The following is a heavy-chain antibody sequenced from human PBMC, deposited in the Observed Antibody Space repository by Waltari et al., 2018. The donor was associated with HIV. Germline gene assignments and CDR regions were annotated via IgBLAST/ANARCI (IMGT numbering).Heavy chain of an antibody. CDR2: FSPIFGTA. Sequence: VQLVQSGAEVKKPGSSVKVSCKASGGTFSSYPISWVRQAPGVGLESMWGFSPIFGTANYAPKFEGRATNTAEKSTTTAFMGLNSLAYEGTAVYYCARGSYYGSAIWVSLDFGGQGTLVTVSS. D-gene: IGHD3-10*01. V-gene: IGHV1-69*06. CDR3: ARGSYYGSAIWVSLDF. CDR1: GGTFSSYP. J-gene: IGHJ4*02.